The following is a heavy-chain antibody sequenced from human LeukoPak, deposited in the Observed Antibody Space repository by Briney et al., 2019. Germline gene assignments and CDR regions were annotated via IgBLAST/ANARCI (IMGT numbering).Heavy chain of an antibody. V-gene: IGHV3-48*03. D-gene: IGHD1-14*01. CDR3: TKSGTTFDY. CDR1: GFTFSSYE. Sequence: PGGSLRLSCAASGFTFSSYEMNWVRQAPGKGLEWVSYISSSGSTIYYVDSVKGRFTISRDNAKNSVYLQMNNLRAADTAMYYCTKSGTTFDYWGLGTLVTVSS. J-gene: IGHJ4*02. CDR2: ISSSGSTI.